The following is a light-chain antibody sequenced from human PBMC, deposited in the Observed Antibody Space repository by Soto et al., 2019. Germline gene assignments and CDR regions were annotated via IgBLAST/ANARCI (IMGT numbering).Light chain of an antibody. J-gene: IGKJ1*01. CDR1: QSVRTNY. CDR3: QQYGSSPT. V-gene: IGKV3-20*01. CDR2: GAS. Sequence: EIVLTQSPGTLSLSPGERATLSCRASQSVRTNYLAWYQQKPGQAPRLLIYGASSRATGIPDRFSGSGSVTDFTLTISRLEPEDFVVYYCQQYGSSPTFGQGTKVDIK.